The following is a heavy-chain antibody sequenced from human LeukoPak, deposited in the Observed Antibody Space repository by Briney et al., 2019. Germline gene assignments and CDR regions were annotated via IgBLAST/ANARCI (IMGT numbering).Heavy chain of an antibody. Sequence: PSETLSLTCAVYGGSFSGYYWSWIRQPPGKGLEWIGEINHSGSTNYNPSLKSRVTISVDTSKNQFSPKLSSVTAADTAVYYCARGRGYSSSWYYYYGMDVWGQGTTVTVSS. CDR3: ARGRGYSSSWYYYYGMDV. V-gene: IGHV4-34*01. CDR1: GGSFSGYY. J-gene: IGHJ6*02. CDR2: INHSGST. D-gene: IGHD6-13*01.